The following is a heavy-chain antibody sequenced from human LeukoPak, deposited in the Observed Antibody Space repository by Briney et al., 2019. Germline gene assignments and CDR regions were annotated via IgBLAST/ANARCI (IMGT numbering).Heavy chain of an antibody. CDR2: IRYDGSNK. V-gene: IGHV3-30*02. D-gene: IGHD2-2*02. CDR3: AKGLRGYCSSTSCYTGIAR. CDR1: GFTFSSYS. J-gene: IGHJ4*02. Sequence: PGGSLRLSCAASGFTFSSYSMNWVRQAPGKGLEWVAFIRYDGSNKYYADSVKGRFTISRDNSKNTLYLQMNSLRAEDTAVYYCAKGLRGYCSSTSCYTGIARWGQGTLVTVSS.